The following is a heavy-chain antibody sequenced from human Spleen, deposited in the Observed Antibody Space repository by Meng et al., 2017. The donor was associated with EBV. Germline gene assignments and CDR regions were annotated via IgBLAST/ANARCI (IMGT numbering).Heavy chain of an antibody. J-gene: IGHJ1*01. D-gene: IGHD2-8*01. Sequence: VQLQESRTGLVKPSGTLSLTCAVSGGSVSSPNWWSWVRQPPGKGLEWIGEVYPSGNTNYNPSLKSRVTISVDKSKNQFSMNLSSVTAADTAIYYCARVGSDYANFQVWGPGTLVTVSS. CDR3: ARVGSDYANFQV. CDR2: VYPSGNT. V-gene: IGHV4-4*02. CDR1: GGSVSSPNW.